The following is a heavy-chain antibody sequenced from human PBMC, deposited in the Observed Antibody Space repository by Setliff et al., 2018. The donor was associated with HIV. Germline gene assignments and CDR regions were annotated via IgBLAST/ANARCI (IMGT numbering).Heavy chain of an antibody. V-gene: IGHV3-21*01. D-gene: IGHD3-22*01. Sequence: GESLKISCSTSGFIFSSYSMKWVRPVPGKGLQWVSSINGESKYKFYADSVKGRLTISRDNGKNSLFLQMNRLRAEDTAGYYCATLNVDDSRGHSYYWGQGTLVTVSS. CDR3: ATLNVDDSRGHSYY. J-gene: IGHJ4*01. CDR1: GFIFSSYS. CDR2: INGESKYK.